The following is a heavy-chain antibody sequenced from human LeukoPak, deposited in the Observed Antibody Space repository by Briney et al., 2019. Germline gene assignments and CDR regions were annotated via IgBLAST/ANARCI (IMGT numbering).Heavy chain of an antibody. Sequence: ASVKVSCKASGYTFTSYGISWVRQAPGQGLEWMGWISGYNGHTNYAQKFQGRVTITRDTSASTAYMELSSLRSEDTAVYYCARVLGVVTAYGMDVWGQGTTVTVSS. J-gene: IGHJ6*02. CDR1: GYTFTSYG. CDR2: ISGYNGHT. CDR3: ARVLGVVTAYGMDV. V-gene: IGHV1-18*01. D-gene: IGHD2-21*02.